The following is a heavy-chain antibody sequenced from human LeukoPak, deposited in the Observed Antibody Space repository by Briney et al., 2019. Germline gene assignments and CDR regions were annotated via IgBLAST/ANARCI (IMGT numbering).Heavy chain of an antibody. D-gene: IGHD1-26*01. CDR2: IWYDGSNK. CDR3: ARGGSYVHY. J-gene: IGHJ4*02. Sequence: GGSLRLSCAASGFTFSNYGMHWVRQAPGKGLEWVAVIWYDGSNKYYADSVKGRFTISRDNSKNTLYLQMNSLRADDTAVYYCARGGSYVHYWGQGTLVTVSS. CDR1: GFTFSNYG. V-gene: IGHV3-33*01.